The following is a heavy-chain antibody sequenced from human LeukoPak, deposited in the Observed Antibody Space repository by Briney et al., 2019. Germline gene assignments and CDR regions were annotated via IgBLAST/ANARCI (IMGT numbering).Heavy chain of an antibody. CDR2: ISAYNGNT. CDR3: ARFYYDSSGYYSGGDY. CDR1: RYTFTGSY. Sequence: ASVKVSCKASRYTFTGSYIHWVRQAPGQGLEWMGWISAYNGNTNYAQKLQGRVTMTTDTSTSTAYMELRSLRSDDTAVYYCARFYYDSSGYYSGGDYWGQGTLVTVSS. V-gene: IGHV1-18*04. D-gene: IGHD3-22*01. J-gene: IGHJ4*02.